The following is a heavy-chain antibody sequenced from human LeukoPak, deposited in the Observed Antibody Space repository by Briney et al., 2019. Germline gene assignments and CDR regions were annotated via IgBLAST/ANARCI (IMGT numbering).Heavy chain of an antibody. CDR1: GFTFSSYG. D-gene: IGHD2-15*01. V-gene: IGHV3-33*06. CDR2: IWYDGSNK. CDR3: AKSARYCSGGSCYGFDY. Sequence: PGRSLRLSCAASGFTFSSYGMHWVRQAPGKGLEWVAVIWYDGSNKYYADSVKGRFTISRDNSKNTLYLQMNSLRAEDTAVYYCAKSARYCSGGSCYGFDYWGQGTLVTVSS. J-gene: IGHJ4*02.